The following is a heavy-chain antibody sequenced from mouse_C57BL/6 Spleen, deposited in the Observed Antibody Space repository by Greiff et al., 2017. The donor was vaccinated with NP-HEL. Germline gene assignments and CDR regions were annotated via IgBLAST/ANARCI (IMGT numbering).Heavy chain of an antibody. CDR3: TVITTVD. D-gene: IGHD1-1*01. CDR2: IDPETGGT. Sequence: QVQLKQSGAELVRPGASVTLSCKASGYTFTDYEMHWVKQTPVHGLEWIGAIDPETGGTAYNQKFKGKAILTADKSSSTAYTELRSLTSEDSAVYYCTVITTVDWGQGTTLTVSS. CDR1: GYTFTDYE. J-gene: IGHJ2*01. V-gene: IGHV1-15*01.